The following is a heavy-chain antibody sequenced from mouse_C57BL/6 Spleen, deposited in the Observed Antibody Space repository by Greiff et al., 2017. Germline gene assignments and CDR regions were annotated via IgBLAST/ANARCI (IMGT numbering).Heavy chain of an antibody. CDR2: ITYDGSSS. D-gene: IGHD1-1*01. CDR3: ARVTTVVETFDY. CDR1: GFTFSDYY. V-gene: IGHV5-16*01. Sequence: EVHLVESEGGLVQPGSSMKLSCTASGFTFSDYYMAWVRQVPEKGLEWVANITYDGSSSYYLDSLKSRFIISRDNAKNILYLQMSSLKSEDTATXYCARVTTVVETFDYWGQGTTLTVSS. J-gene: IGHJ2*01.